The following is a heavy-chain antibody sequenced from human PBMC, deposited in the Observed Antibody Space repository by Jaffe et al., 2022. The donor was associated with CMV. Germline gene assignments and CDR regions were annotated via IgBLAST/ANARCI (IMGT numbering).Heavy chain of an antibody. CDR3: ARDLERYFDWLMGYYYYYYGMDV. Sequence: QVQLVQSGAEVKKPGASVKVSCKASGYTFTSYGISWVRQAPGQGLEWMGWISAYNGNTNYAQKLQGRVTMTTDTSTSTAYMELRSLRSDDTAVYYCARDLERYFDWLMGYYYYYYGMDVWGQGTTVTVSS. V-gene: IGHV1-18*01. J-gene: IGHJ6*02. D-gene: IGHD3-9*01. CDR1: GYTFTSYG. CDR2: ISAYNGNT.